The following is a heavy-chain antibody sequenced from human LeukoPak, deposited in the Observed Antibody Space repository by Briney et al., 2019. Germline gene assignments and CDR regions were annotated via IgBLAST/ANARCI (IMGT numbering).Heavy chain of an antibody. Sequence: GGSLRLSCSASGFTFSSYAIHWVRQAPGKGLEYVSGISSNGGSTYYADSMKGRFTNSRDNSKNTLYLQMSSLRAEDTAVYYCETQRGGNPAYGGQGPLVTVPS. CDR3: ETQRGGNPAY. J-gene: IGHJ4*02. CDR1: GFTFSSYA. V-gene: IGHV3-64D*06. D-gene: IGHD1-14*01. CDR2: ISSNGGST.